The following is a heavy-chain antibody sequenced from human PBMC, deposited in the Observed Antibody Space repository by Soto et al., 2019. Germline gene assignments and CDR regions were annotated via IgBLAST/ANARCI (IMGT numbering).Heavy chain of an antibody. D-gene: IGHD4-17*01. Sequence: GGSLRLSCAASGFTFSSYGMHWVRQAPGKGLEWVAVISYDGSNKYYADSVKGRFTISRDNSKNTLYLQMNSLRAEDTAVYYCAKGMRDYGDKAYYYYGMDVWGQGTTVTVSS. V-gene: IGHV3-30*18. J-gene: IGHJ6*02. CDR1: GFTFSSYG. CDR2: ISYDGSNK. CDR3: AKGMRDYGDKAYYYYGMDV.